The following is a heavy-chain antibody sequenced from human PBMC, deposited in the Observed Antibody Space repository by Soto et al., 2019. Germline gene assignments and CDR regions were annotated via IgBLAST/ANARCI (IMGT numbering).Heavy chain of an antibody. Sequence: EVQLLESGGGLVQPGGSLRLSCAASGFTFSSYAMSWVRQAPGKGLEWVSAISGSGGSTYYADSVKGRFTISRDNSKNTLYLQMNSLRAEDTAVYYCAKDLEGFVVVVAPNEYYFDYWGQGTLVTVSS. CDR1: GFTFSSYA. D-gene: IGHD2-15*01. J-gene: IGHJ4*02. CDR3: AKDLEGFVVVVAPNEYYFDY. CDR2: ISGSGGST. V-gene: IGHV3-23*01.